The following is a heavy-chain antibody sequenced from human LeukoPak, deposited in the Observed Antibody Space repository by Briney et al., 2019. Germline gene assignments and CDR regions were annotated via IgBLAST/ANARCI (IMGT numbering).Heavy chain of an antibody. D-gene: IGHD2-15*01. CDR1: GYTFTGYY. J-gene: IGHJ5*02. CDR3: ARDPRPRGYCSGGSCYFVTNWFDP. Sequence: GASVKVSCKASGYTFTGYYMHWVRQAPGQGLEWMGWINPNSGGTNYAQKFQGRVTMTRDTSISTAYMELSRLRSDDTAVYYCARDPRPRGYCSGGSCYFVTNWFDPWGQGTLVTVSS. CDR2: INPNSGGT. V-gene: IGHV1-2*02.